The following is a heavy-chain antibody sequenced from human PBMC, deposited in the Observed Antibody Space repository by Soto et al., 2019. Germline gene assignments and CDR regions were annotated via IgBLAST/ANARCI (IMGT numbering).Heavy chain of an antibody. CDR3: ARGGYYDNVWGTLSHYGLDK. D-gene: IGHD3-16*01. CDR2: IMPVFPRP. J-gene: IGHJ6*02. Sequence: GASVKVSCKASGGTFRTSAISWVRQAPGQGLEWVGGIMPVFPRPKYAQNFQGGVTITADESTSTAYMELSSLRSDDMAVYYCARGGYYDNVWGTLSHYGLDKWGQGTSVTVSS. CDR1: GGTFRTSA. V-gene: IGHV1-69*13.